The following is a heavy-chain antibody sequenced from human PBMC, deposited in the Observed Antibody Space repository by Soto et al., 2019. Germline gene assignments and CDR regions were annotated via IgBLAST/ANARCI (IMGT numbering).Heavy chain of an antibody. CDR2: FYYSGST. J-gene: IGHJ6*02. CDR3: ARFLSGDCSGFVCHGVVYYAMDV. Sequence: PSETLSLTCTVSGGSISSSSYYWGWIRQPPGKGLEWIGSFYYSGSTYYNPSLKSRVTISVDTSKNQFSLKVTSVTAADTAVYYCARFLSGDCSGFVCHGVVYYAMDVWGQGTTVTVSS. D-gene: IGHD2-21*02. V-gene: IGHV4-39*01. CDR1: GGSISSSSYY.